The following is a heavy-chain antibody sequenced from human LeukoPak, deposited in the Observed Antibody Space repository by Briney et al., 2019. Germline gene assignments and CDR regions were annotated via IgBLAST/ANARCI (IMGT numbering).Heavy chain of an antibody. D-gene: IGHD6-13*01. J-gene: IGHJ4*02. CDR1: GFTFSDYY. Sequence: GGSLRLSCAASGFTFSDYYMSWIRQATGKGLEWLSYISRTGSHTPYADSVKGRFTLSRDNAKNSLSLELHCLRVDDTAIYYCARVGSTAEAGTPDYWGQGTLVTVSS. CDR2: ISRTGSHT. CDR3: ARVGSTAEAGTPDY. V-gene: IGHV3-11*06.